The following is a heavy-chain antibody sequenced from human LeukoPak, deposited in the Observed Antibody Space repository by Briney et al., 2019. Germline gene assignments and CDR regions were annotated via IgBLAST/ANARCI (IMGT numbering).Heavy chain of an antibody. CDR1: GVTFSSSR. CDR2: IKKDGSER. D-gene: IGHD3-16*02. CDR3: ARDDVWGSYRD. V-gene: IGHV3-7*01. Sequence: GGSLRLSCAASGVTFSSSRMSWVRQAPGKGLEWVANIKKDGSERYYVDSVKGRFTISRDNAKNSLYLQMNSLRVEDTAVYYCARDDVWGSYRDWGQGTLVTVSS. J-gene: IGHJ4*02.